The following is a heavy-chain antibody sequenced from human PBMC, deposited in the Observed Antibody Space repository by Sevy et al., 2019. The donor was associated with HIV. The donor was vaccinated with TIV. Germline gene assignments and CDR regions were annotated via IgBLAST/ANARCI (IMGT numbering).Heavy chain of an antibody. Sequence: GGSLRLSCAASGFTFSSYGMHWVRQAPGKGLEWVAFIRYDGSNKYYADSVKGRFTISRDNSKNTLYLQMNSLGAEDRAVYYYANADSSGYYCVYWGQGTLVTVSS. CDR3: ANADSSGYYCVY. D-gene: IGHD3-22*01. CDR2: IRYDGSNK. CDR1: GFTFSSYG. J-gene: IGHJ4*02. V-gene: IGHV3-30*02.